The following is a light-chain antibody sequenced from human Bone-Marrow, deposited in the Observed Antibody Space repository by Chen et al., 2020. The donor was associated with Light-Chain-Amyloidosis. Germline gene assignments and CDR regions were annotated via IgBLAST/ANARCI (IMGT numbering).Light chain of an antibody. J-gene: IGLJ3*02. CDR3: QVWDRSSDRPV. CDR2: DDS. V-gene: IGLV3-21*02. Sequence: SYVLIHPSSGSVAQGQTAPLACGGNNIGSTSVHWYQQTPGQAPLLVVYDDSDRPSGIPERLSGSNSGNTATLTISRVEAGDEADYYCQVWDRSSDRPVFGGGTKLTVL. CDR1: NIGSTS.